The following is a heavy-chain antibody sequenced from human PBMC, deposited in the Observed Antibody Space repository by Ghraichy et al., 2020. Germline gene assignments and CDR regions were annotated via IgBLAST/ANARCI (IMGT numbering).Heavy chain of an antibody. Sequence: SETLSLTCTVSGGSISSYYWSWIRQPPGKGLEWIGYIYYSGSTNYNPSLKSRVTISVDTSKNQFSLKLSSVTAADTAVYYCARGTQQEWYQPYYFDYWGQGTLVTVSS. V-gene: IGHV4-59*01. D-gene: IGHD2-2*01. J-gene: IGHJ4*02. CDR1: GGSISSYY. CDR3: ARGTQQEWYQPYYFDY. CDR2: IYYSGST.